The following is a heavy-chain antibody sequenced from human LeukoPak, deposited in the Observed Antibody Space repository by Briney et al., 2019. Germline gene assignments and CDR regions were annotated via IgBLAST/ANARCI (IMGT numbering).Heavy chain of an antibody. CDR2: ISGSGGST. CDR1: GFTFSSYA. Sequence: GGSLRLSCAASGFTFSSYAMSWVRQAPGKGLEWVSAISGSGGSTYYADSVKGRFTISRDNSKNTLYLQMNSLRAEDTAVYYCAKYSSGDYGGWPYEFWYFDLWGRGTLVTVSS. V-gene: IGHV3-23*01. CDR3: AKYSSGDYGGWPYEFWYFDL. D-gene: IGHD4-23*01. J-gene: IGHJ2*01.